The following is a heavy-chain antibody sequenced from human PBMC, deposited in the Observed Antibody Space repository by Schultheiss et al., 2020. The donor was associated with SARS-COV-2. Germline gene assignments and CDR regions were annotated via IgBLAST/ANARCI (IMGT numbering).Heavy chain of an antibody. J-gene: IGHJ4*02. D-gene: IGHD1-1*01. CDR1: GFTFDDYA. CDR2: ISGSGGST. CDR3: ARVRKVWASNNWSYYFDY. V-gene: IGHV3-23*01. Sequence: GGSLRLSCAASGFTFDDYAMHWVRQAPGKGLEWVSAISGSGGSTYYADSVKGRFTIFRDNSKSTLYLQMNSLRAEDTAVYYCARVRKVWASNNWSYYFDYWGQGTLVTVSS.